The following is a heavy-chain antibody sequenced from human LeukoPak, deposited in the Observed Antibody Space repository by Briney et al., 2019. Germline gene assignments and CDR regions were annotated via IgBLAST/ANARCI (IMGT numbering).Heavy chain of an antibody. D-gene: IGHD6-19*01. Sequence: GASLRLSCAASGFTISSYAMSWVRQTPGKGLEWVSAISGSGGSTYYADSVKGRFAISRDNSKNTLYLQMNSLRAEDTAVYYCAKDQEVTGIAVAGDAYYFDYWGQGTLVTVSS. CDR1: GFTISSYA. CDR3: AKDQEVTGIAVAGDAYYFDY. J-gene: IGHJ4*02. CDR2: ISGSGGST. V-gene: IGHV3-23*01.